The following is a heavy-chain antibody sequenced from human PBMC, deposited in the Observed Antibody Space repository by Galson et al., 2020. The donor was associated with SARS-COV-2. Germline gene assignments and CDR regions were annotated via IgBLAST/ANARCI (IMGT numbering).Heavy chain of an antibody. D-gene: IGHD3-10*01. J-gene: IGHJ4*02. V-gene: IGHV3-33*01. CDR1: GFTFSSYG. CDR3: ARDQNYYGSGSYRDY. CDR2: IWYDGSNT. Sequence: GGSLRLSCAASGFTFSSYGMHWVRQAPGKGLEWVAVIWYDGSNTYYADSVKGRFTISRDNSKNTRYLQMNSLRAEDTAVYYCARDQNYYGSGSYRDYWGQGTLVTVSS.